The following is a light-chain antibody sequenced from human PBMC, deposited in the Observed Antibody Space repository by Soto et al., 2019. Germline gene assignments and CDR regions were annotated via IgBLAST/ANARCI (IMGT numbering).Light chain of an antibody. CDR3: QQYNNWPRT. V-gene: IGKV3-15*01. CDR2: GAS. Sequence: EIVMTQSPATLSVSPRERATLSCRASQSVSSNLAWYQQKPCQAPRLLIYGASTRATGIPARFSGSGSGTEFTLTISSLQSEDFAVYYCQQYNNWPRTFGQGTKLEIK. CDR1: QSVSSN. J-gene: IGKJ2*01.